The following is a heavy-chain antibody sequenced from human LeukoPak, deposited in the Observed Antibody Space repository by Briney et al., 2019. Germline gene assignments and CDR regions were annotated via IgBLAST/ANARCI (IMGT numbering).Heavy chain of an antibody. CDR3: ARVQGAVAIDY. CDR1: GGSFSGYY. V-gene: IGHV4-34*01. J-gene: IGHJ4*02. D-gene: IGHD6-19*01. CDR2: INHSGST. Sequence: TPSETLSLTCAVYGGSFSGYYWSWIRQPPGKGLEWIGEINHSGSTNYNPSLKSRVTISVDTSKNQFSLKLSSVTAADTAVYYCARVQGAVAIDYWGQGNLVTVSS.